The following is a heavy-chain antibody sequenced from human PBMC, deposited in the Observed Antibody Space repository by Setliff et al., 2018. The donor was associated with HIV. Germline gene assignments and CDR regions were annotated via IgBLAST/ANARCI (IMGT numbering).Heavy chain of an antibody. CDR1: GAPLSSYY. Sequence: SETLSLTCTVSGAPLSSYYLNWIRQPPGKGLEWIGYIFYSGTTNYNPSLKSRVTMSVDTSTSQFSLRLTSMTAADTAVYYCARAYYDHLWASYRFDYWGQGTLVTVSS. D-gene: IGHD3-16*02. CDR2: IFYSGTT. CDR3: ARAYYDHLWASYRFDY. J-gene: IGHJ4*02. V-gene: IGHV4-59*01.